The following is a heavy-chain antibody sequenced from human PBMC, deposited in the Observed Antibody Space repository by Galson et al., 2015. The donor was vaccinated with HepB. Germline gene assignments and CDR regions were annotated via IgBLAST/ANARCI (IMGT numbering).Heavy chain of an antibody. D-gene: IGHD1-1*01. CDR3: ARNIAGMGGAFDI. V-gene: IGHV4-61*01. Sequence: ETLSLTCTVSGGSVSSGNYYWTWIRQPPGKGLEWIGYIYSSGSTNYNPSVKSRVTISIDTSNNQFSLKLTSVTAADTAVYFCARNIAGMGGAFDIWGQGAMVTVSS. CDR1: GGSVSSGNYY. CDR2: IYSSGST. J-gene: IGHJ3*02.